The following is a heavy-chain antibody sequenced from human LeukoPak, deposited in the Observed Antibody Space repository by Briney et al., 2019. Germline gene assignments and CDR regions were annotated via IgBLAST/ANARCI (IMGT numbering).Heavy chain of an antibody. V-gene: IGHV3-23*01. Sequence: GGSLRLSCAVSGFTFSSYAMSWVRQAPGKGLEWVSAISGSGGSTYYADSVKGRFTISRDNSKNTLYLQMNSLRAEDTAIYYCARSSYGNYYDSSGYLYWGQGTLVTVSS. CDR1: GFTFSSYA. CDR3: ARSSYGNYYDSSGYLY. CDR2: ISGSGGST. J-gene: IGHJ4*02. D-gene: IGHD3-22*01.